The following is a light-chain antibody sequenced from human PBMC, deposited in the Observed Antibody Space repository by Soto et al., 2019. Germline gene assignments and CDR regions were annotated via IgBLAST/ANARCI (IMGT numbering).Light chain of an antibody. Sequence: EIVLTQSPATLSLSPGERATLSCRASQSVSSYLAWYQQKPGQAPRLLIYDASSRGTGIPARFSGSGSGTDFTLTISRLEAEDFAVYYCQQYGDSPRVFGQGTKVEIK. CDR3: QQYGDSPRV. J-gene: IGKJ1*01. V-gene: IGKV3-20*01. CDR1: QSVSSY. CDR2: DAS.